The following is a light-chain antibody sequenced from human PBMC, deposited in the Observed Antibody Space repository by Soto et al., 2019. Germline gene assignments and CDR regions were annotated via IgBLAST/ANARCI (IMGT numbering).Light chain of an antibody. J-gene: IGKJ5*01. CDR3: QQLNSYPIT. Sequence: DIQLTQSPSFLSASVGDRVTITCRASQGISSYLAWYQQKPGKAPNLLIYAASTLQSGVPSRFSGSGSGTEFTLTIISLQPEDFATYYCQQLNSYPITFGHGTRLEIK. CDR1: QGISSY. CDR2: AAS. V-gene: IGKV1-9*01.